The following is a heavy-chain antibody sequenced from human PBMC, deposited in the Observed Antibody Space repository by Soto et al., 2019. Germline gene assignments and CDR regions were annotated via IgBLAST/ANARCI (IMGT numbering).Heavy chain of an antibody. Sequence: SETLSLTCTVSGGSISRFYWSWIRQPPGKGVEWIGYIYESGSTNYNPSLKSRVTISVDTSKNQFSLKLSSVTAADTAVYYCARSWGIALAPDYWGQGTLVTVSS. CDR3: ARSWGIALAPDY. CDR2: IYESGST. J-gene: IGHJ4*02. CDR1: GGSISRFY. V-gene: IGHV4-59*01. D-gene: IGHD6-19*01.